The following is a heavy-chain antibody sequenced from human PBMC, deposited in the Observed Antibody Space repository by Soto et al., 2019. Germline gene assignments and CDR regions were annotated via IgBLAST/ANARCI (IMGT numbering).Heavy chain of an antibody. V-gene: IGHV3-74*01. D-gene: IGHD1-1*01. CDR1: GFTFSSHW. J-gene: IGHJ4*02. CDR2: IGPSGSGT. CDR3: TRDNNWSYDY. Sequence: GGSLRLSCAASGFTFSSHWMHWVRQAPGKGLVWVSHIGPSGSGTRDADSVQGRFTISRDNARNTLYLQMNSLRDEDTAVYYCTRDNNWSYDYWGQGIRVTVSS.